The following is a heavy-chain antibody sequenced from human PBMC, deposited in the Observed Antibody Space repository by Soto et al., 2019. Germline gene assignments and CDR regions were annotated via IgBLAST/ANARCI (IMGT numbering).Heavy chain of an antibody. J-gene: IGHJ4*02. CDR1: GFTFSSYA. CDR2: ISYDGSNK. D-gene: IGHD7-27*01. CDR3: ARAIKRPGTGARPPDY. Sequence: QVQLVESGGGVVQPGRSLRLSCAASGFTFSSYAMHWVRQAPGKGLEWVAVISYDGSNKYYADSVKGRFTISRDNSKNTLYRQMNSLRAEATAVYYCARAIKRPGTGARPPDYWGQGTLVTVSS. V-gene: IGHV3-30-3*01.